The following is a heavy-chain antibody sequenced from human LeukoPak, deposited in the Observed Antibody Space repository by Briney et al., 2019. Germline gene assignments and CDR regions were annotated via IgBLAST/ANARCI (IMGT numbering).Heavy chain of an antibody. CDR1: GFTFSSYG. Sequence: GGSLRLSCAASGFTFSSYGMHWVRQAPGKGLEWVAFIRYDGSNKYYADSVKGRFTISRDNSKNTLYLQMNSLRAEDTAVYYCAKDGAWFGDLAGYFDYWGQGTLVTVSS. CDR3: AKDGAWFGDLAGYFDY. CDR2: IRYDGSNK. J-gene: IGHJ4*02. D-gene: IGHD3-10*01. V-gene: IGHV3-30*02.